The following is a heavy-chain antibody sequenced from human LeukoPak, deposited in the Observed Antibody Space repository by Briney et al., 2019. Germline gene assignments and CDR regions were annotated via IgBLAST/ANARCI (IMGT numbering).Heavy chain of an antibody. CDR1: GFTFNTYG. Sequence: GGSLRLSCAASGFTFNTYGIHWVRQAPGKGLEWVAFIQYDGTNKYNADSVKGRFTISRDNSKNTMYLQMNSLRAEDTAIYYCAKRSSTSSGYFDLWGWGTLVTVSS. D-gene: IGHD3-22*01. V-gene: IGHV3-30*02. CDR2: IQYDGTNK. CDR3: AKRSSTSSGYFDL. J-gene: IGHJ4*02.